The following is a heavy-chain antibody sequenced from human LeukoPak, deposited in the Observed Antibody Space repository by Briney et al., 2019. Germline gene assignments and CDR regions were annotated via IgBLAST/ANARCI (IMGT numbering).Heavy chain of an antibody. V-gene: IGHV7-4-1*02. Sequence: ASVKVSCKASGYTFTNYAMNWVRQAPGQGLEWMGWIHPSTGNPTNAQGFTGRFVFSLDTSVSTTYLQISSLKAEDIAVYFCARAFQSLGGLSLPDYWGQGILVTVSS. CDR3: ARAFQSLGGLSLPDY. J-gene: IGHJ4*02. CDR1: GYTFTNYA. D-gene: IGHD3-16*02. CDR2: IHPSTGNP.